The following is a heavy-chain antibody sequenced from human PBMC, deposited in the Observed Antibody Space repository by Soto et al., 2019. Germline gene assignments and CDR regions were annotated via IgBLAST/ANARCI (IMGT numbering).Heavy chain of an antibody. CDR3: ARGDSSSGHDRIESFDY. CDR1: GYTFTSYA. Sequence: GASVKVSCKASGYTFTSYAMHWVRQSPGQRLEWMGWINAGNGNTKYSQKFQGRVTITRDTSASTAYMELSSLRSEDTAVYFCARGDSSSGHDRIESFDYWGQGTLVTVSS. V-gene: IGHV1-3*01. CDR2: INAGNGNT. J-gene: IGHJ4*02. D-gene: IGHD6-19*01.